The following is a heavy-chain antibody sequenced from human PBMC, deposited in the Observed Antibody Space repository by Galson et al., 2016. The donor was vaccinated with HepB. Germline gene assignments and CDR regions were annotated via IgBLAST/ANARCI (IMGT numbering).Heavy chain of an antibody. V-gene: IGHV3-21*01. Sequence: SLRLSCAASGFKFISHALNWVRLAPGRGLEWISSIGSDTRYTYYADSVKGRFTVSRDNAKNSLYLLLNSLRADDTAVYYCARSGLTAEFDYWGQGTLVAVSS. CDR2: IGSDTRYT. CDR1: GFKFISHA. D-gene: IGHD2-21*02. CDR3: ARSGLTAEFDY. J-gene: IGHJ4*02.